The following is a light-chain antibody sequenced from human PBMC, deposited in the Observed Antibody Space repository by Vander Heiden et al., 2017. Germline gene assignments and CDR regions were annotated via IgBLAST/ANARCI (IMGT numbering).Light chain of an antibody. J-gene: IGKJ4*01. CDR1: QSVSSF. CDR3: QQRSNWLT. V-gene: IGKV3-11*01. Sequence: VSKESSAMLASSPGERAIPSRRGSQSVSSFLAWYQQKPGRAPRLLIYDASTRATGIPARFSGSGSGTDFSLTIRSLEPEYFAVYYCQQRSNWLTFGGGTKVEIK. CDR2: DAS.